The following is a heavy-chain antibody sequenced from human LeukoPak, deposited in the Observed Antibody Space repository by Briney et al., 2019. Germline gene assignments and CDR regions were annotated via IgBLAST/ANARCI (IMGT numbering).Heavy chain of an antibody. Sequence: SETLSLTCTVSGYSISSGYYWGWIRQPPGKGLEWIGNIFYSGSTYYNPSLKSRVTISVDTSKNQFSLKLSSVTAADTAVYYCAREGEAVADSIDYWGQGTLVTVSS. J-gene: IGHJ4*02. D-gene: IGHD6-19*01. V-gene: IGHV4-38-2*02. CDR3: AREGEAVADSIDY. CDR2: IFYSGST. CDR1: GYSISSGYY.